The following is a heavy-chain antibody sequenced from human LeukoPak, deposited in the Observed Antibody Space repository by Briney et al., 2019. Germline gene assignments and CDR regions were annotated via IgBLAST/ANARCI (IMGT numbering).Heavy chain of an antibody. CDR2: ISGSGGST. CDR1: GFTFSSYA. J-gene: IGHJ4*02. V-gene: IGHV3-23*01. CDR3: ARGNDILTGQFDY. Sequence: GGSLRLSCAASGFTFSSYAMSWVRQAPGKGLEWVSAISGSGGSTYYADSVKGRFTISRDNAKNSLYLQMNSLRAEDTAVYYCARGNDILTGQFDYWGQGTLVTVSS. D-gene: IGHD3-9*01.